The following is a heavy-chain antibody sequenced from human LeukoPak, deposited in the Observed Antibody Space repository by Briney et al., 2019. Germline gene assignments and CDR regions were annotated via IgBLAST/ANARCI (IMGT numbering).Heavy chain of an antibody. CDR2: IIPIFGTA. CDR1: GGTFSSHA. Sequence: ASVKVSCKASGGTFSSHAISWVRQAPGQGLEWMGGIIPIFGTANYAQKFQGGVTITADESTSTAYMELSSLRSEDTAVYYCARVSPIAAAVAYYFDYWGQGTLVTVSS. CDR3: ARVSPIAAAVAYYFDY. V-gene: IGHV1-69*13. D-gene: IGHD6-13*01. J-gene: IGHJ4*02.